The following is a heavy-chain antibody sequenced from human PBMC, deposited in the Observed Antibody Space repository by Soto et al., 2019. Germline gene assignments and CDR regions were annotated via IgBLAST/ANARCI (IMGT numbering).Heavy chain of an antibody. V-gene: IGHV3-30-3*01. CDR3: ARPPTRYSSAYYFDY. D-gene: IGHD5-18*01. CDR2: ISYDGSNK. J-gene: IGHJ4*02. CDR1: GFTFSSYA. Sequence: PGGSLRLSCAASGFTFSSYAMHWVRQAPGKGLEWVAVISYDGSNKYYADSVKGRFTISRDNSKNTLYLQMNSLRAEDTAVYYCARPPTRYSSAYYFDYWGQGTLVTVSS.